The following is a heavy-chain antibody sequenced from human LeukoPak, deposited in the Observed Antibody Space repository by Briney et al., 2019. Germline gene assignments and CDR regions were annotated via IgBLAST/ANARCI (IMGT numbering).Heavy chain of an antibody. J-gene: IGHJ4*02. D-gene: IGHD3-22*01. CDR2: MNPGSGKT. CDR3: ARLSETAAYYYTSGYYFLGY. V-gene: IGHV1-8*02. CDR1: GYTFGSYD. Sequence: GASVKVSCKASGYTFGSYDINWVRKATGQGLEWMGWMNPGSGKTGYAQRFQGRVTMTRDTSTNTAYMELSGLRSEDTAIYYCARLSETAAYYYTSGYYFLGYWGQGTLVTVDS.